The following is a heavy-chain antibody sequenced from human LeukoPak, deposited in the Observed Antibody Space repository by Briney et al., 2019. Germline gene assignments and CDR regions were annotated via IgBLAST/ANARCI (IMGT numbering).Heavy chain of an antibody. J-gene: IGHJ5*02. CDR1: GGSISSGDYY. D-gene: IGHD3-3*01. CDR3: ARDRYYDFWSGYSGFDP. Sequence: SQXLSLTCTVSGGSISSGDYYWRWIRQPPGRGLEWIGYIYYSGSTYYNPSLKSRVTISVDTSKNQFSLKLSSVTAADTAVYYCARDRYYDFWSGYSGFDPWGQGTLVTVSS. CDR2: IYYSGST. V-gene: IGHV4-30-4*08.